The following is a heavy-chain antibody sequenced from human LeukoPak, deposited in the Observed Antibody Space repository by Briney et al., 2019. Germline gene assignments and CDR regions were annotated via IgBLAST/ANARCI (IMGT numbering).Heavy chain of an antibody. J-gene: IGHJ3*02. CDR3: ARGELELLASDI. CDR2: IYTSGST. Sequence: KPSETLSLTCTVSGGSISSYYWSWIRQPAGKGLEWIGRIYTSGSTNYNPSLKSRITMSVDTSKNQFSLRLSSVTAADTAVYYCARGELELLASDIWGQGTMVTVSS. D-gene: IGHD1-7*01. V-gene: IGHV4-4*07. CDR1: GGSISSYY.